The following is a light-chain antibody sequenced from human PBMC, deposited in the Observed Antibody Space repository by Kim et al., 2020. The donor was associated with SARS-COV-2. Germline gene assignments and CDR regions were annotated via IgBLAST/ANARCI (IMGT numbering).Light chain of an antibody. J-gene: IGLJ1*01. V-gene: IGLV3-21*04. Sequence: PRETPQLPSGGKRIGIQRGHWYQNKTVQAPVLVIYYDSDRPSGLPDRFSGSNSGNTATLPISSVEAGDEADYYCQVWDTDNDHYVFATGTKVTVL. CDR1: RIGIQR. CDR2: YDS. CDR3: QVWDTDNDHYV.